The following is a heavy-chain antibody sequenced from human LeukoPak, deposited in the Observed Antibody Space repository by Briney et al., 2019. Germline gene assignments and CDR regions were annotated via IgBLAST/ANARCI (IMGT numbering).Heavy chain of an antibody. CDR2: ICSGSSKT. D-gene: IGHD1-26*01. V-gene: IGHV3-11*06. CDR3: WGEGATWYCQH. CDR1: GFTFSNYY. Sequence: GGSLRLSCAASGFTFSNYYLTWVRQAPGKGLEWVSYICSGSSKTYYGGSVKGRFTIPRDNSNESLDLQKNSLRGEDTAGDFWWGEGATWYCQHWGEGALVSVSS. J-gene: IGHJ1*01.